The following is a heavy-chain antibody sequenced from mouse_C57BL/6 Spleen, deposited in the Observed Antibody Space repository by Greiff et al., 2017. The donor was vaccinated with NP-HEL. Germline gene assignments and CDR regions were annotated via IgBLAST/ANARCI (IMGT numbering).Heavy chain of an antibody. J-gene: IGHJ2*01. CDR3: ARGDYGSSFDY. V-gene: IGHV1-80*01. Sequence: VQLQQSGAELVKPGASVKISCKASGYAFSSYWMNWVKQRPGKGLEWIGQIYPGDGDTNYNGKVKGKATLTADKSSSTAYMQLSSLTSEDSAVYFCARGDYGSSFDYWGQGTTLTVSS. CDR2: IYPGDGDT. D-gene: IGHD1-1*01. CDR1: GYAFSSYW.